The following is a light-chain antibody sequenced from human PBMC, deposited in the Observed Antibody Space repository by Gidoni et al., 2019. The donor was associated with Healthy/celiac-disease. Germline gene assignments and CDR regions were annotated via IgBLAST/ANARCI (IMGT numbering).Light chain of an antibody. J-gene: IGKJ1*01. CDR2: AAS. Sequence: DIQMTQSPSSLSASVGDIVTITCRASQSISSYLNWYQQKPGQAPKLLIYAASSLQSGVPSRFSGSGSGTDFTLTISSLQPEDFATYYCQQSYSTPPTFGQGTKVEIK. CDR1: QSISSY. CDR3: QQSYSTPPT. V-gene: IGKV1-39*01.